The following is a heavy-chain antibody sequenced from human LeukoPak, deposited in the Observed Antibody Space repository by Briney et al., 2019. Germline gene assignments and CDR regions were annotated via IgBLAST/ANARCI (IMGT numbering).Heavy chain of an antibody. Sequence: SETLSLTCAVSGGSISSYYWSWIRQPPGKGLEWLGDIYYTGTTKYNPSLKSRVTISVDTSKNQFSLKLRSVTAADTAVYYCARESSIRYIFDYWGQGTLVTVSS. CDR1: GGSISSYY. V-gene: IGHV4-59*01. D-gene: IGHD1-14*01. CDR2: IYYTGTT. CDR3: ARESSIRYIFDY. J-gene: IGHJ4*02.